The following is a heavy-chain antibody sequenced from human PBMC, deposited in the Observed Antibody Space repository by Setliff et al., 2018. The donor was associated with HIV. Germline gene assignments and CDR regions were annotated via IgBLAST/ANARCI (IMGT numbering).Heavy chain of an antibody. D-gene: IGHD4-17*01. CDR3: ARSYGDYPYYFDY. J-gene: IGHJ4*02. CDR1: GYSISSSNW. Sequence: SETLSLTCGVSGYSISSSNWWGWIRQPPGKGLAWIGYIYYSGSTYYNPSLKSRVTTSVDTSKNQFSLKLSSVTAVDTAVYYCARSYGDYPYYFDYWGQGTLVTVSS. CDR2: IYYSGST. V-gene: IGHV4-28*01.